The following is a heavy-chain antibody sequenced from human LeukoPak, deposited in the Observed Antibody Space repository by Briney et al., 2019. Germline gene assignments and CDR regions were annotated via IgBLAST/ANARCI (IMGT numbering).Heavy chain of an antibody. J-gene: IGHJ5*02. V-gene: IGHV4-39*01. CDR2: IYYSGST. Sequence: SETLSLTCTVSGGSISSSSYYWGWIRQPPGKGLEWIGSIYYSGSTYYNPSLKSRVTISVDTSKNQFSLKLSSVTAADTAVYYCLGHKYSSTRWWFDPWGQGTLVTVSS. CDR1: GGSISSSSYY. CDR3: LGHKYSSTRWWFDP. D-gene: IGHD6-13*01.